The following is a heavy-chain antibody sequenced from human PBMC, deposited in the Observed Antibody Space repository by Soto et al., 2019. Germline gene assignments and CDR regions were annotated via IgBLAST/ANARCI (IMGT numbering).Heavy chain of an antibody. CDR1: GFTLSSYS. CDR3: ARSSSSWTPFDY. CDR2: ISSSSNTI. Sequence: LRLSCAASGFTLSSYSMNWVCQAPGKGLEWASYISSSSNTIYYADSVKGRFTIFRDNAKNLLYLQMNSLRDEDTALYYCARSSSSWTPFDYWGQGTLVTVSS. J-gene: IGHJ4*02. D-gene: IGHD2-2*01. V-gene: IGHV3-48*02.